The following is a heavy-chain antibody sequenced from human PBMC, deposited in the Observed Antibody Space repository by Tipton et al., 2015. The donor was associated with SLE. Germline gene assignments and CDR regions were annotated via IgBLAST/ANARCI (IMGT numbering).Heavy chain of an antibody. CDR3: ARRITLDY. Sequence: GSLRLSCAASGFTFSSYGMHWVRQAPGKGLEWVAFIRYDGSNKYYTDSVKGRFTISRDSSKNMLYLQMNSLRPEDTAAYFCARRITLDYWGQGTLVTVSS. V-gene: IGHV3-30*02. J-gene: IGHJ4*02. CDR2: IRYDGSNK. D-gene: IGHD3-16*01. CDR1: GFTFSSYG.